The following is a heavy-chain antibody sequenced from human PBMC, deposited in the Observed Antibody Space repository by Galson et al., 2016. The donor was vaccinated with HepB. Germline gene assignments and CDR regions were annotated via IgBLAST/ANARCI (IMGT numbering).Heavy chain of an antibody. Sequence: SLRLSCAASGFTVSNNYMSWVRQAPGKGLEWVAVVYSGGYIYYADSVKGRFTISRDSSKSTLYLQMNSLRAEDTAIYYCARVSAFWSGLPDHWGQGTQVT. CDR1: GFTVSNNY. J-gene: IGHJ4*02. D-gene: IGHD3-3*01. CDR3: ARVSAFWSGLPDH. CDR2: VYSGGYI. V-gene: IGHV3-66*01.